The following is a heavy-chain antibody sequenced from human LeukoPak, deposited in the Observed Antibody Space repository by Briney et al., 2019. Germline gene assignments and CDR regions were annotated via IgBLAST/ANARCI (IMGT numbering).Heavy chain of an antibody. V-gene: IGHV3-30*03. CDR1: GFTFRSYA. D-gene: IGHD6-19*01. CDR2: ISYDGSNK. J-gene: IGHJ4*02. CDR3: GGGWYFFDY. Sequence: PGGSLRLSCAASGFTFRSYAMNWVRQAPGKGLEWVAVISYDGSNKYYGDTVKGRFTISRDNSKNTLYLQMNSLRAEDTAVYYCGGGWYFFDYWGQGTLVTVSS.